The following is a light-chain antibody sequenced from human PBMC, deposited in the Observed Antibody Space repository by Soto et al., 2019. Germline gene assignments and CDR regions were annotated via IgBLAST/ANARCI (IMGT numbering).Light chain of an antibody. Sequence: VLTQSPGTLSLSPGERATLSCRASQSVSSDLAWYQHKPGQAPRLLIYGASTRATGIPARFSGSGSGTDFTLTISSLQSEDFAVYYCQQYNDWPRTFGQGTKVDIK. CDR1: QSVSSD. J-gene: IGKJ1*01. CDR3: QQYNDWPRT. V-gene: IGKV3-15*01. CDR2: GAS.